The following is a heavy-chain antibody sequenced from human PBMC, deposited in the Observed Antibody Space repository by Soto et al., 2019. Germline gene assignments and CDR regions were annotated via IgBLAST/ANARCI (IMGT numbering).Heavy chain of an antibody. CDR1: GGSISSGDYY. J-gene: IGHJ4*02. D-gene: IGHD2-15*01. CDR3: ARGYCSGGSCPPFDY. Sequence: QVQLQESGPGLVKPSQTLSLTCTVSGGSISSGDYYWSWIRQPPGKGLEWIGYIYYSGSTYYNPSLKSRVTISVDTSKNQFSLKVSSVTAADTAVYYCARGYCSGGSCPPFDYWGQGTLVTVSS. V-gene: IGHV4-30-4*01. CDR2: IYYSGST.